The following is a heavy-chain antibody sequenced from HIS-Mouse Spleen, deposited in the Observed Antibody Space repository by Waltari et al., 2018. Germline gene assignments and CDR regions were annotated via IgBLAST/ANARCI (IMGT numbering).Heavy chain of an antibody. CDR3: ARDPGRSSSLRYFDY. D-gene: IGHD6-6*01. CDR2: IWYEGSKK. Sequence: QVQLVESGGGVVQPGRSLRLSCAASGFTFSSYGMHWVRQAPGKGLEWVAVIWYEGSKKYYADSGKGRFTISRDNSKNTLYLQMNSLRAEDTAVYYCARDPGRSSSLRYFDYWGQGTLVTVSS. V-gene: IGHV3-33*01. J-gene: IGHJ4*02. CDR1: GFTFSSYG.